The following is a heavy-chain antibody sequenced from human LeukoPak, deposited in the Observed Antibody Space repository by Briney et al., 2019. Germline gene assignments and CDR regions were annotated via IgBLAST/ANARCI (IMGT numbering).Heavy chain of an antibody. CDR3: ATNEAHISTSTGKYWYFDL. CDR1: GFTFSSYW. Sequence: GGSLRLSCAVSGFTFSSYWMSWVRQAPGKGLEWVANIKQDGSEKYLVDSVKGRFTISRDNAENSLYLLMNSLRAEDTAVYYCATNEAHISTSTGKYWYFDLWGRGTLVTVSS. CDR2: IKQDGSEK. J-gene: IGHJ2*01. V-gene: IGHV3-7*02. D-gene: IGHD1-1*01.